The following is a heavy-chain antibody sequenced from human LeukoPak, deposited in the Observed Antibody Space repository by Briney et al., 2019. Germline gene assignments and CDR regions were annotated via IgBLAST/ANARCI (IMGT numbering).Heavy chain of an antibody. J-gene: IGHJ4*02. CDR2: IDPTSSYI. D-gene: IGHD1-26*01. Sequence: GSLRLSCAASGFTFISYSINWVRQAPGKGLEWVSSIDPTSSYIYYADSLKGRFTISRDNAKNSLYLQMNSLRAEDTAVYYCARLSGRSANYYFDYWGQGALVTVSS. CDR3: ARLSGRSANYYFDY. CDR1: GFTFISYS. V-gene: IGHV3-21*01.